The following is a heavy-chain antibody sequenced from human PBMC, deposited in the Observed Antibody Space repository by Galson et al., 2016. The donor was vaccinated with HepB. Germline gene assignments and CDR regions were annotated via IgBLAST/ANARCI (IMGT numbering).Heavy chain of an antibody. CDR2: IWSDGNQY. J-gene: IGHJ4*02. Sequence: SLRLSCAASGFTFNNYAMNWVRQAPGKGLEWVAIIWSDGNQYLYADSVKGRFTISRDNSKNTLYLQMNSLRAEDTVVYYCARVPSSGWFDYWGQGTLVTVSS. D-gene: IGHD6-19*01. CDR3: ARVPSSGWFDY. V-gene: IGHV3-33*08. CDR1: GFTFNNYA.